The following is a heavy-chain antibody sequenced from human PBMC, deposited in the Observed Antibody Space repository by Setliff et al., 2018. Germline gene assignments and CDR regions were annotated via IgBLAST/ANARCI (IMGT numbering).Heavy chain of an antibody. CDR1: GASITIINYY. CDR3: ARLPNYVWGSPVDY. CDR2: IFYSGRT. V-gene: IGHV4-39*01. D-gene: IGHD3-16*01. J-gene: IGHJ4*02. Sequence: PSETLSLTCTVSGASITIINYYWGLIRQPPGKGLEWIGSIFYSGRTFYNPSLKSRVTISVDTSKNQFSLTLSSVTAADTAVYYCARLPNYVWGSPVDYWGQGTLVTVSS.